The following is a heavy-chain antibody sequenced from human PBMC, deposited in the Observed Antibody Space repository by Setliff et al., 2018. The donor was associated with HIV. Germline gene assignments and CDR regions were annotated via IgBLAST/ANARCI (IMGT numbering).Heavy chain of an antibody. Sequence: PGGSLRLSCTASGFTFSRYAMHWVRQAPGKGLEWVAVISYDGSNKYYADSVKGRFTISRDNSKNTLYLQMNSLRAEDTAVYYCARDLQLYQLLWIFDYWGQGTLVTVSS. CDR3: ARDLQLYQLLWIFDY. CDR1: GFTFSRYA. J-gene: IGHJ4*02. CDR2: ISYDGSNK. V-gene: IGHV3-30*04. D-gene: IGHD2-2*01.